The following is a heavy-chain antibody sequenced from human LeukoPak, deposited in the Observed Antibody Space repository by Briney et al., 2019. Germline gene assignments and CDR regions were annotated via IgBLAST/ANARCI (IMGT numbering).Heavy chain of an antibody. Sequence: SETLSLTCTVSGYSVSSGYYWGWIRQPPGKGLEWIGSIYHSGSTYYNPSLKSRVTISVDTSKNQFSLRPSSVTAADTAVYYCAGTIAAAGRINNWFDPWGQGTLVTVSS. CDR3: AGTIAAAGRINNWFDP. CDR2: IYHSGST. V-gene: IGHV4-38-2*02. J-gene: IGHJ5*02. D-gene: IGHD6-13*01. CDR1: GYSVSSGYY.